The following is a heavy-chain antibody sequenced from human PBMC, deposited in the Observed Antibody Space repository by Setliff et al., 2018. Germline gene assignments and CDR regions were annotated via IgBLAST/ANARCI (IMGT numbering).Heavy chain of an antibody. J-gene: IGHJ6*03. CDR3: ARASRYGTIKYRGDYYMDV. CDR2: TIPMFGTT. Sequence: SVKVSCKASGGTFSSYGISWVRQAPGQGLEWMGGTIPMFGTTSYARQFQGRVTIITDESTSTAYMQLSSLKGEDTGVYYCARASRYGTIKYRGDYYMDVWGKGTTVTVSS. V-gene: IGHV1-69*05. CDR1: GGTFSSYG. D-gene: IGHD5-12*01.